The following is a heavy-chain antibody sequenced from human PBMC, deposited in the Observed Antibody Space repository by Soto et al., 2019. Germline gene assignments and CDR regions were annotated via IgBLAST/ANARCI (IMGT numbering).Heavy chain of an antibody. J-gene: IGHJ3*02. D-gene: IGHD3-3*01. CDR3: ARSPQYYDFWSGYHAFDI. CDR1: GFTFSRSW. V-gene: IGHV3-7*01. CDR2: IKQDGSEK. Sequence: GGLMRLSRAVSGFTFSRSWMSWVSQAPGKGLERVANIKQDGSEKYYVDSVKGRFTTSRDNAKNSLYLQMNSLRAEDAAVYFCARSPQYYDFWSGYHAFDIWGQGTMVTVSS.